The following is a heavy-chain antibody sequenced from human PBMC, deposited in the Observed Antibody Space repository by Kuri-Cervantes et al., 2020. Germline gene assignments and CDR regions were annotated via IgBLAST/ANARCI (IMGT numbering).Heavy chain of an antibody. CDR2: IYYSGST. Sequence: SETLSLTCTVSGGSISSSSYYWGWIRQPPGKGLEWIGSIYYSGSTYYNPSLKSRVTISVDRSKNQFSLKLSSVTAADTAVYYCARNLNDYDSSGYQDTDVLDIWGQGTMVTVSS. CDR3: ARNLNDYDSSGYQDTDVLDI. CDR1: GGSISSSSYY. V-gene: IGHV4-39*07. D-gene: IGHD3-22*01. J-gene: IGHJ3*02.